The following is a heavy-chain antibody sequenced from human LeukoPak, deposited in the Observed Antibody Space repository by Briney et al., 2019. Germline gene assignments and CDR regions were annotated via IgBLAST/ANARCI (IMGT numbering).Heavy chain of an antibody. Sequence: PSETLSLTCTVSGGSISNNNYYWAWIRQPPGKGLEWVGSIYYSGSTSYNPSLKSRVTISVDRSKNQFSLKLRSVTAADTALYYCARGNHYYDSSGYRDPDAFDIWGQGTMVTVSS. CDR3: ARGNHYYDSSGYRDPDAFDI. CDR1: GGSISNNNYY. J-gene: IGHJ3*02. V-gene: IGHV4-39*01. D-gene: IGHD3-22*01. CDR2: IYYSGST.